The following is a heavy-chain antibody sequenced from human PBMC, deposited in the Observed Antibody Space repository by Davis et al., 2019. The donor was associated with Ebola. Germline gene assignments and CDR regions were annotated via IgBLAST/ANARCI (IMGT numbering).Heavy chain of an antibody. Sequence: MPSETLSLTCAVYGGSFSGYYWSWIRQPPGKGLEWIGEINHSGSTNYNPSLKSRVTISVDTSKNQFSLKLSSVTAADTAVYYCARGRVLYGPRMDVWGQGTTVTVSS. J-gene: IGHJ6*02. V-gene: IGHV4-34*01. CDR3: ARGRVLYGPRMDV. CDR1: GGSFSGYY. CDR2: INHSGST. D-gene: IGHD2-8*01.